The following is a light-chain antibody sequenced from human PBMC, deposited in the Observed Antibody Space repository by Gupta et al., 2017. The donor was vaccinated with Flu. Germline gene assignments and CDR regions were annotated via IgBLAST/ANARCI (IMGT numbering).Light chain of an antibody. CDR2: GAS. CDR1: QSVNSN. Sequence: EIEMTQSPATLSVSPGEKATLSCRASQSVNSNLAWYQQKPSQTPRLLIIGASTRATGIPARFSGSGSGTEFTLAISSLQSEDFAVYYCQQYNNWPRTFGQGTKVEIK. CDR3: QQYNNWPRT. J-gene: IGKJ1*01. V-gene: IGKV3-15*01.